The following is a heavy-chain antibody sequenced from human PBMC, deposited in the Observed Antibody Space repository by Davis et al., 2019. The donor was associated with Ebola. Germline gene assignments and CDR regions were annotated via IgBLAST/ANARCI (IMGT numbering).Heavy chain of an antibody. CDR1: GGSFSGYY. CDR3: ARDAPPTWNYYYGMDV. CDR2: INHSGTT. Sequence: SETLSLTCAVYGGSFSGYYWSRIRQSPGKGLEWIGEINHSGTTNYNPSLKSRVTISVDTSKNQFSLKLSSVTAADTAVYYCARDAPPTWNYYYGMDVWGQGTTVTVSS. V-gene: IGHV4-34*01. D-gene: IGHD1-1*01. J-gene: IGHJ6*02.